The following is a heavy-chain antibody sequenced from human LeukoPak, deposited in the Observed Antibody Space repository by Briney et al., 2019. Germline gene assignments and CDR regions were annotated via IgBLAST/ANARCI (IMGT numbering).Heavy chain of an antibody. CDR2: IYYSGST. Sequence: PSETLSLTCTVSGGSISSYYWNWIRQPPGKGLEWIGCIYYSGSTNYNPSLKSRVTVSVDTSKDQFSLKLSSVTAADTAVYYCAKEAGSPSWFDPWGRGTLVTVSS. CDR1: GGSISSYY. V-gene: IGHV4-59*01. CDR3: AKEAGSPSWFDP. D-gene: IGHD1-1*01. J-gene: IGHJ5*02.